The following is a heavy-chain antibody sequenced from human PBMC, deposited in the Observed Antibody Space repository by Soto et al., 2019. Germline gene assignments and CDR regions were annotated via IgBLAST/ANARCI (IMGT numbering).Heavy chain of an antibody. D-gene: IGHD3-16*01. V-gene: IGHV5-10-1*01. Sequence: PGESLKISCNGSGYSFTSYWISWVRQMPGKGLEWMGKIDPSDSYTNYSPSFQGHVTISADKSISTAYLRWSSLKASDTAMYYCARPGIRMATNWFDSWGQGTLVTVSS. CDR1: GYSFTSYW. J-gene: IGHJ5*01. CDR3: ARPGIRMATNWFDS. CDR2: IDPSDSYT.